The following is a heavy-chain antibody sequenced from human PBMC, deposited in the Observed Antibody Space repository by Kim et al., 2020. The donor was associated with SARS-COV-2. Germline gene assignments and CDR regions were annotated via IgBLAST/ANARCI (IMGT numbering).Heavy chain of an antibody. CDR2: INHSGST. CDR1: GGSFSGYY. J-gene: IGHJ6*02. D-gene: IGHD2-15*01. Sequence: SETLSLTCAVYGGSFSGYYWSWIRQPPGKGLEWIGEINHSGSTNYNPSLKSRVTISVDTSKNQFSLKLSSVTAADTAVYYCARGWGGDCSGGSCYGVRYYYYGMDVWGQGTTVTVSS. V-gene: IGHV4-34*01. CDR3: ARGWGGDCSGGSCYGVRYYYYGMDV.